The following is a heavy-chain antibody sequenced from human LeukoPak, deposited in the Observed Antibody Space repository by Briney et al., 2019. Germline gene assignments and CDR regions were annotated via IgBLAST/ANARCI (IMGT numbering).Heavy chain of an antibody. Sequence: GGSLRLSCAASGFTFSSYWMSWVRQAPGKGLEWVANIKQDGSEKYYVDSVKSRFTISRDNAKNSLYLQMNSLRVEDTAVYYCARSPPLWNGDAFDIWGQGTMVTVSS. D-gene: IGHD1-1*01. CDR1: GFTFSSYW. J-gene: IGHJ3*02. CDR2: IKQDGSEK. CDR3: ARSPPLWNGDAFDI. V-gene: IGHV3-7*01.